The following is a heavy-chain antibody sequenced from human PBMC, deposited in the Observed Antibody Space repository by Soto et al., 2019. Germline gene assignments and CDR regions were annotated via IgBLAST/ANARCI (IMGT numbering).Heavy chain of an antibody. V-gene: IGHV3-11*06. CDR3: ARGASASGRDYFDY. CDR2: IAPSTGYL. Sequence: QVQLVESGGGLVKPGGYLRLSCAASGFIFSDYYISWVRQAPGRGLECLSYIAPSTGYLNYADSVKGRFTISRDNAKKSLFLQMDSLRADDTAVYYCARGASASGRDYFDYWGQGTLVTVSS. CDR1: GFIFSDYY. J-gene: IGHJ4*02. D-gene: IGHD3-10*01.